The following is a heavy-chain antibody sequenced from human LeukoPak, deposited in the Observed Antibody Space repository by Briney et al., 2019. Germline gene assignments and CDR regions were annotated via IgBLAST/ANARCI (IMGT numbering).Heavy chain of an antibody. CDR2: IYYSGST. CDR1: GGSISSSIYY. V-gene: IGHV4-39*07. D-gene: IGHD6-13*01. CDR3: ARAVWSYSSSWFPRGYYYYYMDV. J-gene: IGHJ6*03. Sequence: SETLSLTCTVSGGSISSSIYYWGWIRQPPGKGLEWIGSIYYSGSTYYNPSLKSRVTISVDTSKNQFSLKLSSVTAADTAVYYSARAVWSYSSSWFPRGYYYYYMDVWGKGTTVTVSS.